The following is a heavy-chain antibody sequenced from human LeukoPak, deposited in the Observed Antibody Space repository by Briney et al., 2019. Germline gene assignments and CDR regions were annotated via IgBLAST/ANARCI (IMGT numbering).Heavy chain of an antibody. CDR2: IIPILGIA. Sequence: ASVSVSCKASGGTFSSYAISWVRQAPGQGLEWMGRIIPILGIANYAQKFQGRVTITADKSTSTAYMELSSLRSEDTAVYYCATRVRGSQNCYGMDVWGQGTTVTVSS. J-gene: IGHJ6*02. D-gene: IGHD1-26*01. CDR1: GGTFSSYA. CDR3: ATRVRGSQNCYGMDV. V-gene: IGHV1-69*04.